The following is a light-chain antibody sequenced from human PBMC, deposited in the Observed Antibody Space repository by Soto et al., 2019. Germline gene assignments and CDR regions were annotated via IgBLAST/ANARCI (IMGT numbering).Light chain of an antibody. CDR1: QSVRSW. V-gene: IGKV1-5*01. CDR3: QQADSFPLS. J-gene: IGKJ4*01. Sequence: DIQMTQSPSTLSASVGDRVTITCRASQSVRSWLAWYQQKPGRAPKFLIYDASSLESGVPSRFSGSGSGTEFTLTISNLQPDDFATYYCQQADSFPLSFGGGTKVEI. CDR2: DAS.